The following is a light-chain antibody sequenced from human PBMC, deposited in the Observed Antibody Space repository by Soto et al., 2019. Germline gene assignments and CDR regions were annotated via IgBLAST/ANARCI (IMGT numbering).Light chain of an antibody. CDR1: SSDIGSYNL. V-gene: IGLV2-23*01. Sequence: ALTQPASVSGSVGQSITISCTGTSSDIGSYNLVSWHQQHPGKAPKLIIYQGSERPSGVSTRFSGSKSGNTASLTISGLQDEDEADYYCSSYASYSIYLFGTGTKVTVL. CDR3: SSYASYSIYL. CDR2: QGS. J-gene: IGLJ1*01.